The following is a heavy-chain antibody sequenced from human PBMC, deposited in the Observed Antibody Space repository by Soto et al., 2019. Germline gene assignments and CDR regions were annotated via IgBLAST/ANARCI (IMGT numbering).Heavy chain of an antibody. CDR3: ARGQKLFQDGRFDY. CDR1: GYTFTSYG. J-gene: IGHJ4*02. CDR2: ISAYNGNT. V-gene: IGHV1-18*01. D-gene: IGHD1-1*01. Sequence: ASVKVSCKASGYTFTSYGITWVRQAPGQGLEWMGWISAYNGNTNYAQRLQGRVTMTTDTSTTTAYMELRSLRSDDTAVYYCARGQKLFQDGRFDYWGQGALVTVSS.